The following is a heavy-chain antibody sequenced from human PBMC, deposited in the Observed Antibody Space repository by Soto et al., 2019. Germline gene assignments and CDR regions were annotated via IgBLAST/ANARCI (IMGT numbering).Heavy chain of an antibody. Sequence: GGSLRLSCAASEFTFSNYAMSWVRQAPGKGLEWVAVIKSDGTSQYYSVFFEVRFFLSRYTLLNSLFLLMYILGSVYTSVFSCARPCPRLESLPFDAWGHSRLVTVSS. D-gene: IGHD1-1*01. CDR1: EFTFSNYA. CDR3: ARPCPRLESLPFDA. V-gene: IGHV3-30*03. CDR2: IKSDGTSQ. J-gene: IGHJ5*01.